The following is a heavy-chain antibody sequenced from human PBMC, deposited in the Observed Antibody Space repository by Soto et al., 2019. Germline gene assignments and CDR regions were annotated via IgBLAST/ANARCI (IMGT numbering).Heavy chain of an antibody. Sequence: GGSLRLSCAASGFTFSSYSMNWVRQAPGKGLEWVSYISSSSSTIYYADSVKGRFTTSRDNAKNSLYLQMNSLRAEDTAVYYCARPRGRVAAAGTDYWGQGTLVTVSS. V-gene: IGHV3-48*01. J-gene: IGHJ4*02. CDR2: ISSSSSTI. CDR3: ARPRGRVAAAGTDY. CDR1: GFTFSSYS. D-gene: IGHD6-13*01.